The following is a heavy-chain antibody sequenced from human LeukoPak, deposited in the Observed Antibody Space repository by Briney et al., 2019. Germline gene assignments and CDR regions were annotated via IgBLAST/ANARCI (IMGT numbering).Heavy chain of an antibody. Sequence: ASVKVSCKASGYTFSGHYLHWVRQAPGQGLEWMGWISAYNGNTNYAQKLQGRVTMTTDTSTSTAYMELRSLRSDDTAVYYCARWAPLKYCSSTSCYAEYFQHWGQGTLVTVSS. V-gene: IGHV1-18*04. J-gene: IGHJ1*01. D-gene: IGHD2-2*01. CDR2: ISAYNGNT. CDR3: ARWAPLKYCSSTSCYAEYFQH. CDR1: GYTFSGHY.